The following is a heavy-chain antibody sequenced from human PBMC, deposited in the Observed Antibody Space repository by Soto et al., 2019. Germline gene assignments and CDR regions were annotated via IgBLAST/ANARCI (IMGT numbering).Heavy chain of an antibody. CDR2: INHSGST. J-gene: IGHJ4*02. CDR3: ARGGDIVVVPAAPLAYYFDY. Sequence: QVQLQQWGAGLLKPSETLSLTCAVYGGSFSGYYWSWIRQPPGKGLEWIGEINHSGSTNYNPSLKSRVTISVDTSKNQFSLKLSSVTAADTAVYYCARGGDIVVVPAAPLAYYFDYWGQGTLVTVSS. V-gene: IGHV4-34*01. CDR1: GGSFSGYY. D-gene: IGHD2-2*01.